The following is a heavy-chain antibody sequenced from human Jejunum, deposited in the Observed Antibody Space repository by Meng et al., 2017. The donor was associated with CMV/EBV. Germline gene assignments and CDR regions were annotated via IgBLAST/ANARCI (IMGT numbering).Heavy chain of an antibody. Sequence: SGFNFDDYDMTRARQGPGKGLEWVSVIYSGGRTDYADSVKGRFTISRDNSKNTMFLQMNSLRVEDSAVYYCARVGDYYSDYWGQGTLVTVSS. CDR3: ARVGDYYSDY. D-gene: IGHD2-21*01. CDR2: IYSGGRT. V-gene: IGHV3-53*01. CDR1: GFNFDDYD. J-gene: IGHJ4*02.